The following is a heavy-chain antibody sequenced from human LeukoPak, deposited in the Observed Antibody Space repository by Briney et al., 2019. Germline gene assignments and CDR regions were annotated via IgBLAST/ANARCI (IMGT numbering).Heavy chain of an antibody. V-gene: IGHV3-23*01. CDR1: GFTFSSYA. CDR2: IRGSGVST. D-gene: IGHD3-10*01. J-gene: IGHJ6*02. Sequence: PGGSLRLSCAASGFTFSSYAMSWVRQAPGKGLEWVSTIRGSGVSTNYVDSVKGRFTISRDNSKNTLYLQMNSLRAEDTAVYYCASSSTLRGVMGYYYGMDVWGQGTTVTVSS. CDR3: ASSSTLRGVMGYYYGMDV.